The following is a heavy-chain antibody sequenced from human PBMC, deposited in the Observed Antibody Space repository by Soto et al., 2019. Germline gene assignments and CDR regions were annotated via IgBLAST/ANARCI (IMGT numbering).Heavy chain of an antibody. CDR3: AKGGYCTNGVCYTFSAFDI. D-gene: IGHD2-8*01. V-gene: IGHV3-23*01. CDR1: GFTFSSYA. Sequence: EVQLLESGGGLVQPGGSLRLSCAASGFTFSSYAMSWVRQAPGKGLEWVSAISGSGGSTYYADSVKGRFTISRDNSKNTLYLQMNSLRAEDTAVYYCAKGGYCTNGVCYTFSAFDIWGQGTMVTVSS. J-gene: IGHJ3*02. CDR2: ISGSGGST.